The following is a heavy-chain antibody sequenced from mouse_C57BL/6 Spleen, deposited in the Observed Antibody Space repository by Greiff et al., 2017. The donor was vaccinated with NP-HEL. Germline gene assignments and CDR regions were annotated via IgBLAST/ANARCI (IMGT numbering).Heavy chain of an antibody. CDR1: GYTFTSYG. V-gene: IGHV1-81*01. CDR3: ARRGQLVDY. Sequence: QVHVKQSGAELARPGASVKLSCKASGYTFTSYGISWVKQRTGQGLEWIGEIYPRSGNTYYNEKFKGKATLTADKSSSTAYMELRSLTSEDSAVYFCARRGQLVDYWGQGTTLTVSS. D-gene: IGHD4-1*02. CDR2: IYPRSGNT. J-gene: IGHJ2*01.